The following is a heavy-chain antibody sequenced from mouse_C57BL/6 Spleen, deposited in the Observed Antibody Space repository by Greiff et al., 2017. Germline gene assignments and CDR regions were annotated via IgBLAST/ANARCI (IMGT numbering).Heavy chain of an antibody. J-gene: IGHJ4*01. CDR3: ARGNPYAMDY. D-gene: IGHD2-1*01. Sequence: EVQRVESEGGLVQPGSSMKLSCTASGFTFSDSYMAWVRQVPEKGLEWVANINYDGSSTYYLDSLKSRFIISRDNAKNILYLQMSSLKSEDTATYYCARGNPYAMDYWGQGTSVTVSS. CDR1: GFTFSDSY. CDR2: INYDGSST. V-gene: IGHV5-16*01.